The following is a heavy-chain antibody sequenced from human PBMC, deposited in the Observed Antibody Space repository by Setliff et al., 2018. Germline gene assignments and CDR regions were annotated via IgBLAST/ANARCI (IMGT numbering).Heavy chain of an antibody. Sequence: SETLSLTCTVSGGSISTYYWSWIRQPPGKGLEWIGYIYYSGSTNYNPSLKSRVTISVDTSKNQFSLSLTSVTAADTAVYYCAKGDGGYPSDSWGQRILVTVSS. CDR1: GGSISTYY. CDR3: AKGDGGYPSDS. D-gene: IGHD2-15*01. J-gene: IGHJ4*02. CDR2: IYYSGST. V-gene: IGHV4-59*12.